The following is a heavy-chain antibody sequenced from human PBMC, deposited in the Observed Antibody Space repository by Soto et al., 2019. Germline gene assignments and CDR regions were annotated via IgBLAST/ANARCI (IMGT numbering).Heavy chain of an antibody. CDR3: ARRSVRGWWFDP. CDR1: GGTFSSYA. CDR2: IIPIFGTA. D-gene: IGHD3-10*02. J-gene: IGHJ5*02. V-gene: IGHV1-69*13. Sequence: SVKVSCKASGGTFSSYAISWVRQAPGQGLEWMGGIIPIFGTANYAQKFQGRATITADESTSTAYMELSSLRSEDTAVYYCARRSVRGWWFDPWGQGTLVTVSS.